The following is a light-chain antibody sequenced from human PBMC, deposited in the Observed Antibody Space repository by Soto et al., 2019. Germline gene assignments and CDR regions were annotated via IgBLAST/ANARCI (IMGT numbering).Light chain of an antibody. V-gene: IGLV3-21*02. CDR1: NIGSKI. J-gene: IGLJ1*01. CDR2: DDS. CDR3: QVWDASSNHFV. Sequence: SYELTQPPSVSVAPGQTARITCGGNNIGSKIVQWYQQKPGQAPLLVVYDDSDRPSGIPERFSGSNSGNTATLTISRVEGGDEADYYCQVWDASSNHFVFGTGTKVTVL.